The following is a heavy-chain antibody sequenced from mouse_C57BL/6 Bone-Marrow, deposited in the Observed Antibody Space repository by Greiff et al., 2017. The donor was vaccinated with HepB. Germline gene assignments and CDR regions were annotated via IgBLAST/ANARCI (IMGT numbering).Heavy chain of an antibody. J-gene: IGHJ3*01. D-gene: IGHD1-1*01. Sequence: VQLQQPGAELVMPGASVKLSCKASGYTFTSYWMHWVKQRPGQGLEWIGEIDPSDSYTNYNQKFKGKSTLTVDKSSSTAYMQLSSLTSEDSAVYYCARDYYGSPAWFAYWGQGTLVTVSA. CDR3: ARDYYGSPAWFAY. V-gene: IGHV1-69*01. CDR2: IDPSDSYT. CDR1: GYTFTSYW.